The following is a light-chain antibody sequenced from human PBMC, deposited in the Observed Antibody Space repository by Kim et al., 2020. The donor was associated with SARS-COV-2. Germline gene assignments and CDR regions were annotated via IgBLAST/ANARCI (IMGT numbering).Light chain of an antibody. CDR2: WAS. V-gene: IGKV4-1*01. J-gene: IGKJ4*01. CDR1: QSVLYSSNNKNY. CDR3: QQYYSTPLT. Sequence: ATIIGKSSQSVLYSSNNKNYLAWYQQKTGQPPKLLIYWASTRESGVPDRFSGSGSGTDFTLTISSLQAEDVAVYYCQQYYSTPLTFGGGTKVDIK.